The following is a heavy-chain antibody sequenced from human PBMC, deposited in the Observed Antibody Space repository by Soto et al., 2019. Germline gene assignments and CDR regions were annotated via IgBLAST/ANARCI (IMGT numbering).Heavy chain of an antibody. CDR2: IIPIFGTA. CDR3: ARVKSVIGDYDFWSGYYNYYYYGMDV. CDR1: GGTFSSYA. D-gene: IGHD3-3*01. V-gene: IGHV1-69*13. Sequence: SVKVSCRASGGTFSSYAISWVRQAPGQELEWMGGIIPIFGTANYAQKFQGRVTITADESTSTAYMELSSLRSEDTAVYYCARVKSVIGDYDFWSGYYNYYYYGMDVWGQGTTVTVSS. J-gene: IGHJ6*02.